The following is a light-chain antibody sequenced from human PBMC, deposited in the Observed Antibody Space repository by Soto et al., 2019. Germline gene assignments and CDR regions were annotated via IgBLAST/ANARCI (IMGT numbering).Light chain of an antibody. CDR2: DVS. J-gene: IGLJ1*01. Sequence: QSVPTQPASVSGSPGQSITISCTGTSSDVGGYNYVSWYQQHPGKAPKLMIYDVSNRPSGVSNRFSGSKSGNTASLTISGLQAEDEADYYCSSYRSSSKRVFGTGTKVTVL. CDR3: SSYRSSSKRV. V-gene: IGLV2-14*03. CDR1: SSDVGGYNY.